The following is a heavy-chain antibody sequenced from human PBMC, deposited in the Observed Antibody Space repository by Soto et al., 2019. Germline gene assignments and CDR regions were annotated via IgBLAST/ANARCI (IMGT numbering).Heavy chain of an antibody. Sequence: QVQLVQSGAEVKKPGASVKVSCKASGYTFTSYDINWVRLATGQGLEWMGWMNPNSGNTGYAQKFQGRVTMTRNTSISTAYMELSSLRSEDTAVYYCARDMGRGQYYYYGMDVWGQGTTVTVSS. J-gene: IGHJ6*02. V-gene: IGHV1-8*01. CDR2: MNPNSGNT. CDR1: GYTFTSYD. CDR3: ARDMGRGQYYYYGMDV. D-gene: IGHD3-10*01.